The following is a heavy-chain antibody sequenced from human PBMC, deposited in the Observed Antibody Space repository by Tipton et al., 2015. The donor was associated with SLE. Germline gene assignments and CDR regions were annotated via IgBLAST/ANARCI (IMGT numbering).Heavy chain of an antibody. D-gene: IGHD2-21*01. J-gene: IGHJ4*02. V-gene: IGHV4-4*07. Sequence: TLSLTCTVPGGSISSYYWSWIRQPAGRGLEWIGRVYSSGSTNYNPSLKSRVTMSVDTSKNQFSLKLSSVTAADAAVYYCASTDGASVVARFDYWGQGTLVTVSS. CDR1: GGSISSYY. CDR3: ASTDGASVVARFDY. CDR2: VYSSGST.